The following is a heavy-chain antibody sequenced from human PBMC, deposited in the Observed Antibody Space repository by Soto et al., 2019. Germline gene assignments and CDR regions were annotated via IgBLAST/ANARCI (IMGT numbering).Heavy chain of an antibody. D-gene: IGHD6-19*01. CDR1: GSTFSSYW. CDR3: ASPQQWLGQRGDFDY. CDR2: IRQDGSDK. J-gene: IGHJ4*02. Sequence: EVQLVESGGGLVQPGGSLSLSCAASGSTFSSYWRSWVRKAPGKGLEWVANIRQDGSDKYYVDSVKGRFTISRDNSKNSLYLQMNSLRAEDTAIYYCASPQQWLGQRGDFDYWGQGTLVTVSS. V-gene: IGHV3-7*05.